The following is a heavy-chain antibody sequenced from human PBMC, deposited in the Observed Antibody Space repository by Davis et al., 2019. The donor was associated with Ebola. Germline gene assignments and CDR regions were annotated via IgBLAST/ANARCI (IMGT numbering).Heavy chain of an antibody. V-gene: IGHV3-49*04. CDR1: GFTFGDYA. J-gene: IGHJ6*02. CDR3: TILRGAQRDFFYYYYYYGMDV. D-gene: IGHD6-25*01. Sequence: PGGSLRLSCTASGFTFGDYAMSWVRQAPGKGLEWVGFIRSKAYGGTTEYAASVKGRFTISRDDSKSIAYLQMNSLKTEDTAVYYCTILRGAQRDFFYYYYYYGMDVWGQGTTVTVSS. CDR2: IRSKAYGGTT.